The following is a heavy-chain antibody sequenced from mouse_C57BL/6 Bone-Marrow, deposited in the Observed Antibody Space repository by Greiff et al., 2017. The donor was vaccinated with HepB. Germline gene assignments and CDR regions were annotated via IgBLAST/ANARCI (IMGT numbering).Heavy chain of an antibody. V-gene: IGHV1-64*01. Sequence: VKLQQPGAELVKPGASVKLSCKASGYTFTSYWMHWVKQRPGQGLEWIGMIHPNSGSTNYNEKFKSKATLTVDKSSSTAYMQLSSLTSEDSAVYYCARFQDGYAMDYWGQGTSVTVSS. J-gene: IGHJ4*01. CDR2: IHPNSGST. CDR1: GYTFTSYW. CDR3: ARFQDGYAMDY.